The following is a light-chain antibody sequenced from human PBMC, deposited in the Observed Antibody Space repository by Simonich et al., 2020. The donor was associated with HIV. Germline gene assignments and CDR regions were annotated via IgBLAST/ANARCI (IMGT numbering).Light chain of an antibody. J-gene: IGLJ2*01. Sequence: QSALTQPASVSGSPGQSITISYTGTSSDVGGSNSVSWYQQHPGKAPKLMIYDVSKRPSGVSNRFSGSKSGNTASLTISGLQAEDEADYYCSSYTRGSTYVVFGGGTKLTVL. CDR3: SSYTRGSTYVV. CDR2: DVS. V-gene: IGLV2-14*03. CDR1: SSDVGGSNS.